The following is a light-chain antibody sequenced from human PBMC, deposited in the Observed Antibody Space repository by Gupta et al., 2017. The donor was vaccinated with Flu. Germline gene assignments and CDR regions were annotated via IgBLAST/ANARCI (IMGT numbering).Light chain of an antibody. J-gene: IGKJ4*01. Sequence: SQSQCATLDGKSSHTCRASYNIRSYLAWYQQRPGQPPRRLIYDASTRASGIPARFSGSGYGTEFTLTISSLQAEDVAVYYCKQYRNRPHTFGEGTRVEIK. CDR3: KQYRNRPHT. CDR1: HTCRASYNIRSY. V-gene: IGKV4-1*01. CDR2: DAS.